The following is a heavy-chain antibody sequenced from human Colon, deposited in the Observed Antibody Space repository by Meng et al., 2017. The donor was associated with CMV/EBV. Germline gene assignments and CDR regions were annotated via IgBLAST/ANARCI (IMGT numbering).Heavy chain of an antibody. CDR1: GFDFVNAW. J-gene: IGHJ4*02. Sequence: GFDFVNAWMSWVRQAPGKGLEWVGHIKNNIDGGTTDYAEPVKGRFTISRDDSENTVYLEMNSLKSEDTAVYYCTTDFARTLAGFDYWGQGALVTVSS. CDR2: IKNNIDGGTT. CDR3: TTDFARTLAGFDY. V-gene: IGHV3-15*07. D-gene: IGHD1-1*01.